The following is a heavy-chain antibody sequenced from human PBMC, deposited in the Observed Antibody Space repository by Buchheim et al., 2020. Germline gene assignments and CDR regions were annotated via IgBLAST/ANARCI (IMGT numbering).Heavy chain of an antibody. V-gene: IGHV1-46*01. J-gene: IGHJ6*02. D-gene: IGHD3-16*02. Sequence: QVQLVQSGAEVKKPGASVKVSCKASGYTFTSYYMHWVRQAPGQGLEWMGVINPSGGSTSYAQKIQGRVTMTRDTSTSTVYMELSSLRSEDTAVYYCARDYYDYVWGSYRYNYYYGMDVWGQGTT. CDR1: GYTFTSYY. CDR2: INPSGGST. CDR3: ARDYYDYVWGSYRYNYYYGMDV.